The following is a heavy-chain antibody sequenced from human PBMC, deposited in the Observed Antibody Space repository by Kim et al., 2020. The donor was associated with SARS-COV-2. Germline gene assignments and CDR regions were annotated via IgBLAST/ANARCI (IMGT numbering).Heavy chain of an antibody. CDR1: GDSISSSTYY. CDR2: IYYSGST. CDR3: ARAAVPAAIRPAFDI. V-gene: IGHV4-39*01. J-gene: IGHJ3*02. D-gene: IGHD2-2*02. Sequence: SETLSLTCTVSGDSISSSTYYWGWIRQSPGKGLEWIGSIYYSGSTYYKPSLKSRVTISVDTSKNQFSLKLSSVTAADTAMYFCARAAVPAAIRPAFDIWGQGTMVTVSS.